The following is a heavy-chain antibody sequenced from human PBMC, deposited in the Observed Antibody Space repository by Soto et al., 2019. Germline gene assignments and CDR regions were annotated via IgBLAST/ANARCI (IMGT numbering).Heavy chain of an antibody. J-gene: IGHJ4*02. CDR1: GFTFSSYA. V-gene: IGHV3-23*01. CDR2: VSIGGST. CDR3: AKRRGAGGHFDY. D-gene: IGHD2-15*01. Sequence: GSLRLSCAASGFTFSSYAMGWVHQGPGKGLEWVAVVSIGGSTHYADSVRGRFTISRDNSKNTLSLQLNSLTAEDTAVYFCAKRRGAGGHFDYWGQGALVTVSS.